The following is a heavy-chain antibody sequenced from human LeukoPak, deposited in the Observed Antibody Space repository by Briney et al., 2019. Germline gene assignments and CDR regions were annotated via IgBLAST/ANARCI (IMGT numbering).Heavy chain of an antibody. CDR1: GYTFTGYY. D-gene: IGHD3-10*01. J-gene: IGHJ4*02. Sequence: ASVKVCCKASGYTFTGYYMHWGRQAPGQGLEWMGWINPNSGGTKYAQKFQGRVTMSRETSISTAYMKFSRLRYDETTVYYCARGLGWFGELSISYFDYWGQGTLVTVSS. CDR3: ARGLGWFGELSISYFDY. V-gene: IGHV1-2*02. CDR2: INPNSGGT.